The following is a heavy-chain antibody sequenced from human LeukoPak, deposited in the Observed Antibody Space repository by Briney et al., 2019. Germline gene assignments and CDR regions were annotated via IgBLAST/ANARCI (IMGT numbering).Heavy chain of an antibody. CDR3: TRATSYDILTGYFDY. J-gene: IGHJ4*02. Sequence: PGGSLRLSCAASGFTFSSYWMHWVRQAPGKGLVWVSRINSDGSSTSYADSVKGRFTISRDNSKNTLYLQMNSLRAEDTAVYYCTRATSYDILTGYFDYWGQGTLVTVSS. CDR1: GFTFSSYW. V-gene: IGHV3-74*01. CDR2: INSDGSST. D-gene: IGHD3-9*01.